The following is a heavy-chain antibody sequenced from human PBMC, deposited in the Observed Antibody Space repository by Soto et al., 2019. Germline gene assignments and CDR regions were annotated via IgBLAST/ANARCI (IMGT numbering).Heavy chain of an antibody. V-gene: IGHV4-4*02. D-gene: IGHD7-27*01. CDR2: IHHSGTT. CDR1: GXSLRNNKW. Sequence: XTLSLPGAVSGXSLRNNKWWHWVRQPPGKGLEWIGEIHHSGTTNYNPSLKSRVTISIDTSKNQFSLKVNSVTAADTAVYYCASKTGARTDYGGQGVLGTVSS. J-gene: IGHJ4*02. CDR3: ASKTGARTDY.